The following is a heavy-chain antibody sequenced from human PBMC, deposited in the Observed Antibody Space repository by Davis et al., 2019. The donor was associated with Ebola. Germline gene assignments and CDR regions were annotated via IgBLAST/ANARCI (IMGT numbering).Heavy chain of an antibody. D-gene: IGHD3-22*01. CDR2: IGSSSSTI. CDR3: ARDRSPYYYDSSGYYDAFDI. V-gene: IGHV3-48*02. J-gene: IGHJ3*02. Sequence: PGGSLRLSCAASGFTFSSYSMNWVRQAPGKGLEWVSYIGSSSSTIYYADSVKGRFTISRDNAKNSLYLQMNSLRDEDTAVYYCARDRSPYYYDSSGYYDAFDIWGQGTMVTVSS. CDR1: GFTFSSYS.